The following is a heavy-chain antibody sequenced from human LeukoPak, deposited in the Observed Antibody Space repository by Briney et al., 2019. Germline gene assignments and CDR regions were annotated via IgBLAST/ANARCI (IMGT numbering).Heavy chain of an antibody. CDR2: IRYDGSNK. CDR1: GFTFSSYG. Sequence: SGGSLRLSCAASGFTFSSYGMHWVRQAPGKGLEWVAFIRYDGSNKYYADSVKGRFTISRDNSKNTLYLQMNSLRAEDTAVYYCANVGGRGYRGDYWGQGTLVTVSS. J-gene: IGHJ4*02. V-gene: IGHV3-30*02. CDR3: ANVGGRGYRGDY. D-gene: IGHD5-12*01.